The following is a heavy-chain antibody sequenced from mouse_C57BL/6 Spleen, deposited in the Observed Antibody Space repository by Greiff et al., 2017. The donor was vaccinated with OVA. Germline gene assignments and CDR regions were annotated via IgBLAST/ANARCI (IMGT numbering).Heavy chain of an antibody. V-gene: IGHV1-69*01. D-gene: IGHD3-2*02. CDR1: GYTFTSYW. CDR2: IDPSDSYT. CDR3: ARTPDSSGYVWFAY. J-gene: IGHJ3*01. Sequence: QVQLKQPGAELVMPGASVKLSCKASGYTFTSYWMHWVKQRPGQGLEWIGEIDPSDSYTNYNQKFKGKSTLTVDKSSSTAYMQLSSLTSEDSAVYYCARTPDSSGYVWFAYWGQGTLVTVSA.